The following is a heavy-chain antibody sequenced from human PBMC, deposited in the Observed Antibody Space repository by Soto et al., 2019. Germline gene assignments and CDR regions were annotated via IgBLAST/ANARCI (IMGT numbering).Heavy chain of an antibody. D-gene: IGHD3-3*02. J-gene: IGHJ5*02. V-gene: IGHV3-30-3*01. Sequence: QVQLVESGGGVVQPGRSLRLSCAASGFTFSSYAMHWVRQAPGKGLEWVALISDDGSTKDFADSVKGRFTISRDNSQNTLCLQMNSLRAEDTAVYNCARHLSHLKFGWFDPWGQGTLVTVSS. CDR3: ARHLSHLKFGWFDP. CDR2: ISDDGSTK. CDR1: GFTFSSYA.